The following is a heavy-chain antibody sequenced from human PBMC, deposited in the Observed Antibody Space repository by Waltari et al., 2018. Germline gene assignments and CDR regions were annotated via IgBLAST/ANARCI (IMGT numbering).Heavy chain of an antibody. D-gene: IGHD1-26*01. CDR2: ISSTSGYI. CDR1: GITFSSYD. V-gene: IGHV3-21*04. CDR3: TRCKNVGTIDVDFDS. J-gene: IGHJ4*02. Sequence: EVQLVESGGGLVQPGGSLRLSCAASGITFSSYDMSWVRQAPGKGLEWVSYISSTSGYIYYADSVKGQFTISRDNAKNSLSLQMSSLRAEDTAVYYCTRCKNVGTIDVDFDSWGQGVLVTVSS.